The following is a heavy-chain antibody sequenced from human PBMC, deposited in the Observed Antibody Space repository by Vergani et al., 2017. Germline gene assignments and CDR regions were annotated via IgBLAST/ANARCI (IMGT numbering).Heavy chain of an antibody. CDR3: ARDYTAMGDXDY. D-gene: IGHD5-18*01. Sequence: QVQLQESGPGLVKPSQTLSLTCTVSGGSISSGGYYWSWIRQHPGKGLEWIGYIYYSGSTNYNPSLKSRVTISVDTSKNQFSLKLSSVTAADTAVYYCARDYTAMGDXDYWGQGTLVTVSS. J-gene: IGHJ4*02. CDR1: GGSISSGGYY. V-gene: IGHV4-31*03. CDR2: IYYSGST.